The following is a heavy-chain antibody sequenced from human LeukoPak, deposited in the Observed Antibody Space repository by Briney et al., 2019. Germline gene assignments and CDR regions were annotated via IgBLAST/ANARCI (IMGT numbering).Heavy chain of an antibody. V-gene: IGHV4-59*01. CDR2: IYYSGST. J-gene: IGHJ4*02. D-gene: IGHD1-26*01. CDR1: GGSISSYY. Sequence: PSETLSLTCTVSGGSISSYYWSWIRQPPGKGLEWIGYIYYSGSTNYNPSLKSRVAISVDTSKNQFSLKLSSVTAADTAVYYCARYSGSYYFDYWGQGTLVTVSS. CDR3: ARYSGSYYFDY.